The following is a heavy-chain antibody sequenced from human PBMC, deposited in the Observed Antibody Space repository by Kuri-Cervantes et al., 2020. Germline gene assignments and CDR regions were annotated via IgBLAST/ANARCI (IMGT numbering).Heavy chain of an antibody. CDR1: GFTFSDYY. J-gene: IGHJ4*01. V-gene: IGHV3-11*01. Sequence: GGSLRLSCAASGFTFSDYYMSWIRQAPGKGPEWVSYISSGGVTIYYADSVKGRFTISRGNAKNSLYLQMNRLRAEDTAVYYCARGLHYYDSSGYPYWGHGTLVTVSS. D-gene: IGHD3-22*01. CDR2: ISSGGVTI. CDR3: ARGLHYYDSSGYPY.